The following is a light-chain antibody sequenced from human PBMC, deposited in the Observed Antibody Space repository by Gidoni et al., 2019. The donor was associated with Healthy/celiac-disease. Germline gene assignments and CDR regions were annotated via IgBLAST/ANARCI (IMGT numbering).Light chain of an antibody. Sequence: EIVLTQSPGTLSLSPGERATLSCRASQSVSSSYLAWYQQKPVQAPRLLIYVASSSATGIPDRFSGSVSGTDFTLTISRLEPEDFAVYYCQQYGSSPGVTFGQWTRLEIK. CDR1: QSVSSSY. CDR3: QQYGSSPGVT. J-gene: IGKJ5*01. V-gene: IGKV3-20*01. CDR2: VAS.